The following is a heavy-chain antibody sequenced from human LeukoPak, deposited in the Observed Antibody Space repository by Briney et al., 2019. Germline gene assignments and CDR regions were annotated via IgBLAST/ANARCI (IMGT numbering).Heavy chain of an antibody. V-gene: IGHV3-7*01. CDR2: IKQDGSER. J-gene: IGHJ4*02. Sequence: GGSLRLSCAASGFTFSRYWMTWVRQAPGKRLEWVANIKQDGSERYYVDSVKGRFTISRDNARNSLYLQMTSLRADEDTAVYYCAREVPAYYDYWGQGILVTVSS. CDR1: GFTFSRYW. D-gene: IGHD6-25*01. CDR3: AREVPAYYDY.